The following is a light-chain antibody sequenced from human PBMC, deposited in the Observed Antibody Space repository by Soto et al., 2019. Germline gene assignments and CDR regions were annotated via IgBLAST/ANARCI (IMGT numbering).Light chain of an antibody. J-gene: IGLJ1*01. CDR2: HVS. CDR3: SSYTSSSTL. CDR1: SSDVGGYNY. Sequence: QSALTQPASVAGSPGQSITISCTGTSSDVGGYNYVSWYQQHPGKHPKLMIYHVSNRPSGVYNRYSGSKSGNTAYLTSSGLQAEYEADYYCSSYTSSSTLFGTGTKLTVL. V-gene: IGLV2-14*01.